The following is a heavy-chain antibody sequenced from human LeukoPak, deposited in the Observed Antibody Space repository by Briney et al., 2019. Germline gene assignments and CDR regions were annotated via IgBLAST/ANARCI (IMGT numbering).Heavy chain of an antibody. D-gene: IGHD4-17*01. CDR2: INYRGTT. CDR3: ARLEDYVLEY. V-gene: IGHV4-59*08. J-gene: IGHJ4*02. Sequence: SETLSLTCSVSGVPIGTYYWRWVRHPPGKGLEWIGYINYRGTTSYNPSLKSRVTISVDTSKNQFFLNLMSATAADTAVYYCARLEDYVLEYWGLGTLVTVSS. CDR1: GVPIGTYY.